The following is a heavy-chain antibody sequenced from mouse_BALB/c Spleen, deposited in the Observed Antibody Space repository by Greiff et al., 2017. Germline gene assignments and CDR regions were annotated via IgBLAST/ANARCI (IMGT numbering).Heavy chain of an antibody. D-gene: IGHD2-1*01. J-gene: IGHJ3*01. CDR3: ASDGNYERFAY. CDR1: GYTFTSYY. Sequence: QVQLQQSGPELVKPGASVRISCKASGYTFTSYYIHWVKQRPGQGLEWIGWIYPGNVNTKYNEKFKGKATLTADKSSSTAYMQLSSLTSEDSAVYFCASDGNYERFAYWGQGTLVTVSA. CDR2: IYPGNVNT. V-gene: IGHV1S56*01.